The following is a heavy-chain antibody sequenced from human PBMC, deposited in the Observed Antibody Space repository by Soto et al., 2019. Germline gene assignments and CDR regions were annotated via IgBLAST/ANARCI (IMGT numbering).Heavy chain of an antibody. D-gene: IGHD3-22*01. CDR3: ARTYYYDSSGYYGYYGMDV. J-gene: IGHJ6*02. V-gene: IGHV1-8*01. CDR2: MNPNSGNT. Sequence: AASVKVSCKASGYTFTSYDINWVRQATGQGLEWMGWMNPNSGNTGYAQKFQCIVTMTRNTSISTAYMELSSLRSEDTAVYYCARTYYYDSSGYYGYYGMDVWGQGTTVTVSS. CDR1: GYTFTSYD.